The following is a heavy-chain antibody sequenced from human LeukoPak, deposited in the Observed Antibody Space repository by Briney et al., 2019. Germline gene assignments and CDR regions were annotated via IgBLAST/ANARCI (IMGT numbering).Heavy chain of an antibody. D-gene: IGHD6-13*01. CDR2: ISAYNGNT. J-gene: IGHJ6*03. Sequence: GASVKVSCKASGYTFTDYYMHWVRQAPGQGLEWMGWISAYNGNTNYAQKLQGRVTMTTDTSTSTAYMELRSLRSDDTAVYYCARVGHSSSWYKRNYYYYMDVWGKGTTVTVSS. CDR3: ARVGHSSSWYKRNYYYYMDV. CDR1: GYTFTDYY. V-gene: IGHV1-18*04.